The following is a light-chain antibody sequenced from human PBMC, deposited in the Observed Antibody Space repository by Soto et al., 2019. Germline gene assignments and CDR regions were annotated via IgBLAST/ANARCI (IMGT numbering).Light chain of an antibody. V-gene: IGLV2-11*01. CDR1: SSDVGGYNY. CDR3: CSYAGSNYV. Sequence: QSALTQPRSVSGSPGQSVTISCTGTSSDVGGYNYVSWYQQHPGKAPKFMIYDVSKRPSGVPNRFSVSQSGNTASLTISGLQAEDEADYSCCSYAGSNYVFGTGTKLTVL. J-gene: IGLJ1*01. CDR2: DVS.